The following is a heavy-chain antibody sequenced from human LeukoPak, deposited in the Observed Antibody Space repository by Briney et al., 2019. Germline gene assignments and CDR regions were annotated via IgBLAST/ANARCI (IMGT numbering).Heavy chain of an antibody. CDR3: AKSGPPGGGVVVPAAMFGHFDI. D-gene: IGHD2-2*01. Sequence: GGSLRLSCAASGFTFSNAWMSWVRQAPGKGLEWVGRIKSKTDGGTTDYAAPVKGRFTISRDNSKNTLYLQMNSLRAEDTAVYYCAKSGPPGGGVVVPAAMFGHFDIWGQGTMVTVSS. CDR1: GFTFSNAW. J-gene: IGHJ3*02. V-gene: IGHV3-15*01. CDR2: IKSKTDGGTT.